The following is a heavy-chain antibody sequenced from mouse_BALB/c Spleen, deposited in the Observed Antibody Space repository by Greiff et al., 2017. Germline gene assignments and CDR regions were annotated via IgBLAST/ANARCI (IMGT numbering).Heavy chain of an antibody. CDR3: ARWGDRYYFDD. CDR1: GFTFSSYG. CDR2: ISSGGSYT. J-gene: IGHJ2*01. V-gene: IGHV5-6*01. Sequence: EVMLVESGGDLVKPGGSLKLSCAASGFTFSSYGMSWVRQTPDKRLEWVATISSGGSYTYYPDSVKGRFTISRDNAKNTLYLQMTSLRSEDTAMYYCARWGDRYYFDDWGQGTTLTVSS. D-gene: IGHD2-14*01.